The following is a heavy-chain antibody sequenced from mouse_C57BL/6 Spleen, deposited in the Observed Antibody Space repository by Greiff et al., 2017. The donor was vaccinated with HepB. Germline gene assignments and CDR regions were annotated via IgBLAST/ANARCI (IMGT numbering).Heavy chain of an antibody. V-gene: IGHV2-5*01. CDR1: GFSLTSYG. J-gene: IGHJ4*01. CDR2: IWRGGST. CDR3: AKGGLRRGYYAMDY. D-gene: IGHD2-4*01. Sequence: SGPGLVQPSQSLSITCTVSGFSLTSYGVHWVRQSPGKGLEWLGVIWRGGSTDYNAAFMSRLSITKYNSKSQVFFKMNSLQADDTAIYYCAKGGLRRGYYAMDYWGQGTSVTVSS.